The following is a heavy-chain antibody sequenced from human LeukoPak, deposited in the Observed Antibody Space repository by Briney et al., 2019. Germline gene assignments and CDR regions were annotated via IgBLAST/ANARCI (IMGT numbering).Heavy chain of an antibody. CDR2: IYPGNSDI. CDR3: ARRGGGYDSEFDY. D-gene: IGHD5-12*01. Sequence: GESLKISCKGSGYSFINYWIGWVRQMPDKGLEWMGIIYPGNSDIRYSPSFQGQVTISADKSISTAYLQWSSLKASDTAMYYCARRGGGYDSEFDYWGQGTLVTVSS. J-gene: IGHJ4*02. V-gene: IGHV5-51*01. CDR1: GYSFINYW.